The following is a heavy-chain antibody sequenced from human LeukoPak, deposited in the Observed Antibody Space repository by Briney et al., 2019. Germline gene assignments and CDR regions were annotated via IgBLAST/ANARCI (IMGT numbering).Heavy chain of an antibody. CDR2: TYYRSKWYN. V-gene: IGHV6-1*01. Sequence: SQTLSLTCAISGDSVSSNSAAWNWIRQSPSRGLEWLGRTYYRSKWYNDYAVSVKSRITINPDTSKNQFSLQLNSVTPEDTAVYYCAREGAARLKKGFRLGFDPWGQGTLVTVSS. CDR1: GDSVSSNSAA. CDR3: AREGAARLKKGFRLGFDP. J-gene: IGHJ5*02. D-gene: IGHD6-6*01.